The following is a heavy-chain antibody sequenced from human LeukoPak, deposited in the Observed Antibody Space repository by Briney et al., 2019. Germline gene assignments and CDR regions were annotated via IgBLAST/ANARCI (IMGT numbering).Heavy chain of an antibody. V-gene: IGHV3-53*01. J-gene: IGHJ6*03. CDR1: GFTFSNYW. CDR3: ARGGPTGYSSSWYWGFDSYYYYMDV. CDR2: IYSGGST. Sequence: PGGSLRLSCAASGFTFSNYWMTWVRQAPGKGLEWVSVIYSGGSTYYADSVKGRFTISRDNPKNTLYLQMNSLRAEDTAVYYCARGGPTGYSSSWYWGFDSYYYYMDVWGKGTTVTISS. D-gene: IGHD6-13*01.